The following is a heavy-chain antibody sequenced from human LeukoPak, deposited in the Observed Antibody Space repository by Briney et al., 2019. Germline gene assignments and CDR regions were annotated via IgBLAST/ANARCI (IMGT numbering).Heavy chain of an antibody. CDR1: GFTFSSYG. CDR3: ANHYSSGWYAPYYYYYMDV. Sequence: GGSLRLSCAASGFTFSSYGMSWVRQAPGKGLEWVSAISGSGGSTYYADSVKGRFTISRDNSKNTLYLQMNSLRAEDTAVYYCANHYSSGWYAPYYYYYMDVWGKGTTVTISS. J-gene: IGHJ6*03. D-gene: IGHD6-19*01. CDR2: ISGSGGST. V-gene: IGHV3-23*01.